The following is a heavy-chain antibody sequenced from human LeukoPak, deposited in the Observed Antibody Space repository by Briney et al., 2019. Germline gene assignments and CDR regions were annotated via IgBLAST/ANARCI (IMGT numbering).Heavy chain of an antibody. CDR3: ATGLHIYDSGGHYY. CDR1: GYSVAELS. CDR2: LHPEEGET. V-gene: IGHV1-24*01. J-gene: IGHJ4*02. D-gene: IGHD3-22*01. Sequence: GASVKVPCKVSGYSVAELSMHWVRQARGKGLEWLGGLHPEEGETIYAQRFQGRVTMTEDTSTDTVYLELNSLRSEDTAVYYCATGLHIYDSGGHYYWGQGTLVTVSS.